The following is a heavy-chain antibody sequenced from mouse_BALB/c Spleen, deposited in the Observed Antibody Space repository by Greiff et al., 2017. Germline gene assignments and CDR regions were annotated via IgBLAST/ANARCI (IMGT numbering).Heavy chain of an antibody. V-gene: IGHV2-2*02. J-gene: IGHJ4*01. CDR1: GFSLTSYG. CDR3: ARKAVDSYAMDY. D-gene: IGHD1-1*01. Sequence: VMLVESGPGLVQPSQSLSITCTVSGFSLTSYGVHWVRQSPGKGLEWLGVIWSGGSTDYNAAFISRLSISKDNSKSQVFFKMNSLQANDTAIYYCARKAVDSYAMDYWGQGTSVTVSS. CDR2: IWSGGST.